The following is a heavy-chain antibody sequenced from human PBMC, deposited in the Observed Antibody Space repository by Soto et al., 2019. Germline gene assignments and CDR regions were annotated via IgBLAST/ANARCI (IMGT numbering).Heavy chain of an antibody. Sequence: QVQLVQSGAEVKKPGASVKVSCKASGYTFTGYYMHWVRQAPGQGLEWMGWINPNSGGTNYAQKFQGRVNMTRDTSISTAYMERSRLRSDDTAVYYCARLGTYYYGSGRRGMDVWGQGTTVTVSS. CDR3: ARLGTYYYGSGRRGMDV. CDR1: GYTFTGYY. D-gene: IGHD3-10*01. V-gene: IGHV1-2*02. CDR2: INPNSGGT. J-gene: IGHJ6*02.